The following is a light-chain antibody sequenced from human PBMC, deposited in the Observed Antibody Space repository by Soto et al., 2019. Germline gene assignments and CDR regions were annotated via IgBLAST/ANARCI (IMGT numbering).Light chain of an antibody. CDR1: QSIGNW. Sequence: DIQMTQSPSTLSASVGDRVTITCRASQSIGNWLAWYQQKPGTAPKLLIFAASDLEPEVPSRFSGSGVGTEFTLTINSLQADDFAIYSCQQYDNYPFTFGQGTKLEI. J-gene: IGKJ2*01. V-gene: IGKV1-5*03. CDR3: QQYDNYPFT. CDR2: AAS.